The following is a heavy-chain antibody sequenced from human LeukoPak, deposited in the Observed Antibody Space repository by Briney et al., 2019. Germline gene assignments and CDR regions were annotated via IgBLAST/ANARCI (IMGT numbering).Heavy chain of an antibody. CDR1: GFTFSSYG. Sequence: GGSLRLSCAASGFTFSSYGMSWVRQAPGKGLEWVSYISGSSDIIHYTESVKGRFTISRDNAKNSVYLQMNSLRAEDTALYYCARDWSSGRHDEYFPHWGQGTLVTVSS. J-gene: IGHJ1*01. CDR2: ISGSSDII. CDR3: ARDWSSGRHDEYFPH. V-gene: IGHV3-48*01. D-gene: IGHD1-26*01.